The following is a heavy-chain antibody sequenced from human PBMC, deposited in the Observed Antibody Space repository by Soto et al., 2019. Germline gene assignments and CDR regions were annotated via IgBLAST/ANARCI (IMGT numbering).Heavy chain of an antibody. V-gene: IGHV3-23*01. D-gene: IGHD2-21*01. CDR1: GFNFGNYA. Sequence: EVQLLESGGGLVQPGGSLEISCGASGFNFGNYAMSWVRQAPGKGPEWVSSVGGTGSDTDYADSVRGRFTISRDNSKNTLYHHMNSLRAEDTAIYFCAKDFIPRNSIYDPFDIWGQGTTVTVSS. J-gene: IGHJ3*02. CDR2: VGGTGSDT. CDR3: AKDFIPRNSIYDPFDI.